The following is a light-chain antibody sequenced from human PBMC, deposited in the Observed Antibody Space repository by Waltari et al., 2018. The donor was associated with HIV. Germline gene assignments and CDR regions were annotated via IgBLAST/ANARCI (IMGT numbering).Light chain of an antibody. Sequence: EIVLTQSPVTLSVSPAERATLSCRASHSVSTNLAWYQQKHGPAPRLLIHGASTRAPGVAARFSGSASGTAFTLTISSLQSEDFALYYCQQYYDWPRTFGQGTKVE. J-gene: IGKJ1*01. V-gene: IGKV3-15*01. CDR3: QQYYDWPRT. CDR2: GAS. CDR1: HSVSTN.